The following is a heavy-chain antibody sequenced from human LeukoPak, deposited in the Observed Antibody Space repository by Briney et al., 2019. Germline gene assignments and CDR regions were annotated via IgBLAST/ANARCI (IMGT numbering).Heavy chain of an antibody. D-gene: IGHD3-3*01. V-gene: IGHV1-3*01. CDR2: INAGNGNT. CDR1: GYTFTSYA. J-gene: IGHJ4*02. CDR3: ARGSDYDFWSGPHFDY. Sequence: VKVSCKASGYTFTSYAMHWVRQAPGQRLEWMGWINAGNGNTKYSQKFQGRVTITRDTSASTAYMELSSLRSEDTAVYYCARGSDYDFWSGPHFDYWGQGTLVTVSS.